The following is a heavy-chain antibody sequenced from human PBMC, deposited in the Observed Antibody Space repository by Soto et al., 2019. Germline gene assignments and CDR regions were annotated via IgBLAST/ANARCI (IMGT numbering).Heavy chain of an antibody. J-gene: IGHJ5*02. D-gene: IGHD3-3*01. Sequence: ASVKVSCKASGYTFTSYGISWVRQAPGQGLEWMGWISAYNGNTNYAQKLQGRVTMTTHTSTSTAYMELRSLRSDDTAVYYCVRDYPSQYYDFWSGFPNWFDPWGQGTLVTVSS. CDR3: VRDYPSQYYDFWSGFPNWFDP. CDR2: ISAYNGNT. V-gene: IGHV1-18*01. CDR1: GYTFTSYG.